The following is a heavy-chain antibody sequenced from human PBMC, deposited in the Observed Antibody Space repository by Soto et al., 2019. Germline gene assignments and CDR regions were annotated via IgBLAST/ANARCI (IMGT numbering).Heavy chain of an antibody. CDR3: ASSISVNSFDP. Sequence: QVQLVQSGAEVKKPGASVKVSCKASGYTFTSYYMHWVRQAPGQGLEWMGIINPSCGSTSYAHKFQGRVTLSRDTSTSTVYMELSSRRSENTAVYYCASSISVNSFDPGGQGTLVTVSS. CDR1: GYTFTSYY. CDR2: INPSCGST. D-gene: IGHD1-20*01. J-gene: IGHJ5*02. V-gene: IGHV1-46*01.